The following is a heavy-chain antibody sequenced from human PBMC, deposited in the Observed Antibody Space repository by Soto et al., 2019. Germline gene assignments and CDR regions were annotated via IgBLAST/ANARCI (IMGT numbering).Heavy chain of an antibody. V-gene: IGHV5-51*01. CDR1: GHLFNNHW. CDR2: IFTRDSET. J-gene: IGHJ5*02. Sequence: PGASLKISCXGPGHLFNNHWIGWVRQTPGKGLEWMGLIFTRDSETKTSPSFQGHVSFSVDNSINTVYLQWTSLKTTDTGIYFCARGYFDSGHGYDLWGQGTLVTVSS. D-gene: IGHD3-10*01. CDR3: ARGYFDSGHGYDL.